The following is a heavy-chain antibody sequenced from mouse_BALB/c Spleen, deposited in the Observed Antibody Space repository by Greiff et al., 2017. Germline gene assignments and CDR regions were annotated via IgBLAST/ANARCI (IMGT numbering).Heavy chain of an antibody. CDR3: ARGITGFDY. V-gene: IGHV3-6*02. CDR2: ISYDGSN. CDR1: GYSITSGYY. Sequence: EVQLQESGPGLVKPSQSLSLTCSVTGYSITSGYYWNWIRQFPGNKLEWMGYISYDGSNNYNPSLKNRISINRDTSKNQFFLKLNSVTTEDTATYYCARGITGFDYWGQGTTLTVSS. J-gene: IGHJ2*01. D-gene: IGHD2-4*01.